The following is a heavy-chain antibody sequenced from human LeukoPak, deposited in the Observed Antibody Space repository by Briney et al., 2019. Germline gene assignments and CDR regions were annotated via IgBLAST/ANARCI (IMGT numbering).Heavy chain of an antibody. Sequence: SETLSLTCAVYGGSFSGYYWSWIRQPPGKGLEWIGEINHSGSTNYNPSLKSRVTISVDTSKNQFSLKLSSVTAADTAVYYCARGNVDTAMAIDYWGQGTLVTVSS. CDR1: GGSFSGYY. V-gene: IGHV4-34*01. CDR2: INHSGST. J-gene: IGHJ4*02. D-gene: IGHD5-18*01. CDR3: ARGNVDTAMAIDY.